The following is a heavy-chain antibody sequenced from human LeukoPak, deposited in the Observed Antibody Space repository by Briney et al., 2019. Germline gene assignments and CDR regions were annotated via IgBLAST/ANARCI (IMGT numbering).Heavy chain of an antibody. CDR3: AKDLSLFPVVMHEHDAFDI. D-gene: IGHD3-22*01. CDR2: ISVSGHKT. V-gene: IGHV3-23*01. CDR1: GFRFSRYS. J-gene: IGHJ3*02. Sequence: PGGSLRLSCAASGFRFSRYSMSWVRQAPGKGLEWVSGISVSGHKTYHADSVKGRFTISRDNSKNTLYLQMNSLRAEDTAVYYCAKDLSLFPVVMHEHDAFDIWGQGTMVTVSS.